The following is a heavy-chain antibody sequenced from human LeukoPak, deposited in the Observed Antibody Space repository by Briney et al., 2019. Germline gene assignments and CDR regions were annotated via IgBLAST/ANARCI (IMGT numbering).Heavy chain of an antibody. D-gene: IGHD6-19*01. CDR1: GFTFSSYG. Sequence: GGSLRLSCAAPGFTFSSYGMHWVRQAPGKGLEWVAVISYDGSNKYYADSVKGRFTISRDNSKNTLYLQMNSLRAEDTAVYYCAKDRQWLIDAFDIWGQGTMVTVSS. CDR3: AKDRQWLIDAFDI. J-gene: IGHJ3*02. CDR2: ISYDGSNK. V-gene: IGHV3-30*18.